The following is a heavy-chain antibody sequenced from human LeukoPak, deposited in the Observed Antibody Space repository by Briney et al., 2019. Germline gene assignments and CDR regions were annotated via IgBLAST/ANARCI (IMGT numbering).Heavy chain of an antibody. Sequence: PGRSLRLSCAASGFTFSSYAMHWVRQAPGKGLEWVSAISGSGGSTYYADSVKGRFTISRDNSKNTLYLQMNSLRAEDTAVYYCAKSYRLLLPFDYWGQGTLVTVSS. J-gene: IGHJ4*02. CDR3: AKSYRLLLPFDY. CDR1: GFTFSSYA. D-gene: IGHD3-16*02. CDR2: ISGSGGST. V-gene: IGHV3-23*01.